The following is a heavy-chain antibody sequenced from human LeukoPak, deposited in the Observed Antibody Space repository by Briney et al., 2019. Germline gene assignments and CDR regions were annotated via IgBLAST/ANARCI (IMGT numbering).Heavy chain of an antibody. D-gene: IGHD1-26*01. CDR1: GYTFTTYT. Sequence: ASVKVSCKASGYTFTTYTFSWVRQAPGQGLEWMGWISAYTGNTNYAQKLQGRVTMTTDTSTSTAYMELRSLSSDDTAVYYCARSWEQDDAFDIWGQGTMVTVSS. J-gene: IGHJ3*02. CDR2: ISAYTGNT. CDR3: ARSWEQDDAFDI. V-gene: IGHV1-18*01.